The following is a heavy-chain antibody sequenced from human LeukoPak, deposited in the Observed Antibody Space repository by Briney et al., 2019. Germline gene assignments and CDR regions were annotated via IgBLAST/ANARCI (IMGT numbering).Heavy chain of an antibody. CDR1: GYTFTGYY. V-gene: IGHV1-2*02. J-gene: IGHJ4*02. D-gene: IGHD6-13*01. Sequence: ASVKVSCKASGYTFTGYYMHWVRQAPGQGLEWMGWINPNSGGTNYAQKFQGRVTMTRDTSISTAYMELSRLRSDDTGVYYCARDRGSSWYNYFDYWGQGTLVTVSS. CDR3: ARDRGSSWYNYFDY. CDR2: INPNSGGT.